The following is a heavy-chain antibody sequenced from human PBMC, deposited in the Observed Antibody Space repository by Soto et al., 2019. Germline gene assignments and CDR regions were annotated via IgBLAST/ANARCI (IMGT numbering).Heavy chain of an antibody. CDR3: ARTCRSGGSCYLEY. Sequence: EASVKVSCKASGYSFSSFGISWVRQAPGQGLEWVGWVSVPSGDTSSAQNFQGRVTVTTDTSTSTAYMEVGGLRSDDTAVYYCARTCRSGGSCYLEYWGEGTLVTVSS. CDR1: GYSFSSFG. V-gene: IGHV1-18*01. D-gene: IGHD2-15*01. CDR2: VSVPSGDT. J-gene: IGHJ4*02.